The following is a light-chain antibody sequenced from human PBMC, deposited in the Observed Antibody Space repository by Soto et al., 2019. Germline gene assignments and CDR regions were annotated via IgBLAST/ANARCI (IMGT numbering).Light chain of an antibody. J-gene: IGKJ4*01. CDR1: QDISSY. CDR3: QQYYEFPLT. CDR2: VAS. V-gene: IGKV1-8*01. Sequence: AIRMTQSPSSLSASPGDRVTITCRASQDISSYLAWYQQKPGKAPNLLIYVASTLQSGVPSRFSGSGSGTDFTLTISRLQSEDFAIYYCQQYYEFPLTFGGGTKVQIK.